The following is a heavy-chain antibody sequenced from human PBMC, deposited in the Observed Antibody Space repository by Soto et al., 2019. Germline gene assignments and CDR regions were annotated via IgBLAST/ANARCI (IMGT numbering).Heavy chain of an antibody. CDR3: ARDQGSWYEDNGTGDY. CDR2: IWYDGSNK. Sequence: QVQLVESGGGVVQPGRSLRLSCAASGFTFSSYGMHWVRQAPGKGLEWVAVIWYDGSNKYYADSVKGRFTISRDNSKNTLYLQMNSLRAEDTAVYYCARDQGSWYEDNGTGDYWGQGTLVTVSS. D-gene: IGHD6-13*01. J-gene: IGHJ4*02. CDR1: GFTFSSYG. V-gene: IGHV3-33*01.